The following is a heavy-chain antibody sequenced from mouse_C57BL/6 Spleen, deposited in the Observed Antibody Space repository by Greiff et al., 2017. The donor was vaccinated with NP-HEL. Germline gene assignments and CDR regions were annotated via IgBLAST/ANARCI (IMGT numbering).Heavy chain of an antibody. CDR2: IDPENGDT. Sequence: EVQLVESGAELVRPGASVKLSCTASGFNIKDDYMHWVKQRPEQGLEWIGWIDPENGDTEYASKFQGKATITADTSSNTAYLQLSSLTSEDTAVYYCTHYYGSSAADYWGQGTTLTVSS. CDR3: THYYGSSAADY. D-gene: IGHD1-1*01. J-gene: IGHJ2*01. CDR1: GFNIKDDY. V-gene: IGHV14-4*01.